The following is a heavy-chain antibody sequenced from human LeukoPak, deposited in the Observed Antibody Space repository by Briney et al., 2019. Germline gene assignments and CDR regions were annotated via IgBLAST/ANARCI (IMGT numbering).Heavy chain of an antibody. D-gene: IGHD5-18*01. V-gene: IGHV3-9*01. CDR3: ARKVDTAMVTPFDY. Sequence: GRSLRLSCAASGFTFDDYAMHWVRQAPGKGLEWVSGISWNSGSIGYADSVKGRSTISRDNAKNSLYLQMNSLRAEDTALYYCARKVDTAMVTPFDYWGQGTLVTVSS. CDR2: ISWNSGSI. CDR1: GFTFDDYA. J-gene: IGHJ4*02.